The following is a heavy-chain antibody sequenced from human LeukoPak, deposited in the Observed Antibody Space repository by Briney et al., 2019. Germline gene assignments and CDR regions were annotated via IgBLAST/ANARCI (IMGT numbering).Heavy chain of an antibody. V-gene: IGHV4-31*03. CDR3: ARDRYYDFWSGYYTGDAFDI. CDR2: IYYSGST. J-gene: IGHJ3*02. Sequence: SETLSLTCIVSGGSISSGGYYWSWIRQHPGKGLEWIGYIYYSGSTYYNPSLKSRVTISVDTSKNQFSLKLSSVTAADTAVYYCARDRYYDFWSGYYTGDAFDIWGQGTMVTVSS. CDR1: GGSISSGGYY. D-gene: IGHD3-3*01.